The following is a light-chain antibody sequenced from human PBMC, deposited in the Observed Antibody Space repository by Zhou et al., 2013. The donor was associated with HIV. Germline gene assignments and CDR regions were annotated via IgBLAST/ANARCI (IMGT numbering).Light chain of an antibody. Sequence: DIQMTQSPSTLSASVGDRVIITCRASQSIGMWLAWYQQKPGRAPKLLMSKTSSLESGVPSRFSGSGSGTEFTLTISSLEPEDFAVYYCQQRSNWPLTFGGGTKVEIK. CDR2: KTS. V-gene: IGKV1-5*03. CDR3: QQRSNWPLT. CDR1: QSIGMW. J-gene: IGKJ4*01.